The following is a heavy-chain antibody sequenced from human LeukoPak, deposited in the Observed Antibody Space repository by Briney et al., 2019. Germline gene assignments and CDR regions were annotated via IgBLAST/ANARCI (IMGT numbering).Heavy chain of an antibody. D-gene: IGHD1-26*01. CDR3: ARSDHNSWNAFDI. CDR2: INPTGGST. V-gene: IGHV1-46*01. Sequence: ASVKVSCKASGYTFTSYYMHWVRQAPGQGLEWMGLINPTGGSTGYAQKFQGRVTITRNTPISTAYMELSSLTSEDTAVYYCARSDHNSWNAFDIWGQGTMVTVSS. CDR1: GYTFTSYY. J-gene: IGHJ3*02.